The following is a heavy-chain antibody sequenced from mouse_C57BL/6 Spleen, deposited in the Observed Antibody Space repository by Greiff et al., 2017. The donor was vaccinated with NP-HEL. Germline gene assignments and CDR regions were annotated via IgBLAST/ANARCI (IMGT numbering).Heavy chain of an antibody. J-gene: IGHJ3*01. D-gene: IGHD1-1*01. Sequence: EVQLQQSGAELVRPGASVKLSCTASGFNIKDDYMHWVKQRPEQGLEGIGWSDPENGDPEYASKFQGKATITADTSSNTAYLQLSSLTSEDTAVYYCTRDAYYGSSYDADWGQGTLVTVSA. CDR1: GFNIKDDY. CDR2: SDPENGDP. CDR3: TRDAYYGSSYDAD. V-gene: IGHV14-4*01.